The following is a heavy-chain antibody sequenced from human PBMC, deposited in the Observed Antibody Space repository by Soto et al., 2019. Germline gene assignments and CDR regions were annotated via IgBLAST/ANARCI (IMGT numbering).Heavy chain of an antibody. J-gene: IGHJ5*02. CDR2: MNPNSGNT. D-gene: IGHD2-15*01. CDR3: ARGRIGVVAATRWFDP. V-gene: IGHV1-8*01. CDR1: GYTFTSYD. Sequence: QVQLVQSGAEVKKPGASVKVSCEASGYTFTSYDINWVRQATGQGLEWMGWMNPNSGNTGYAQKFQGRVTMTRNTSICTAYMELSGLRSEDTAVYYCARGRIGVVAATRWFDPWGQGTLVTVSS.